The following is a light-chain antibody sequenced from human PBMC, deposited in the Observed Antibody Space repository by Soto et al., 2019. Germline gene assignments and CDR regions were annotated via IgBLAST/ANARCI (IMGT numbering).Light chain of an antibody. V-gene: IGKV3-20*01. CDR2: AAS. J-gene: IGKJ4*01. CDR3: QQYASAPHT. Sequence: EVVLAQSRGTLSLSPGERATLSCRARQSVSSSQLAWFQQKPGQAPRRLIYAASWRAAGIPDRFSGSGAGTDFTLTISRLEPADFAVYYCQQYASAPHTFGGGTKVDIK. CDR1: QSVSSSQ.